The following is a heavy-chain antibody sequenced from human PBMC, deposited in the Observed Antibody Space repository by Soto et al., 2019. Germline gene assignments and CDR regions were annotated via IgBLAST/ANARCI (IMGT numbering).Heavy chain of an antibody. J-gene: IGHJ4*02. Sequence: QVHLVESGGGVVQPGRSLRLSCAASGFTFSNYGMHWARQTPGKGLEWLAIIWFDGSNKYYADSVKGRFTISRDNSKNTLYRTMNRLRAEDPAVYVCARVADKWHPHPRDYGGQGTLVTVSP. CDR2: IWFDGSNK. CDR3: ARVADKWHPHPRDY. CDR1: GFTFSNYG. V-gene: IGHV3-33*01. D-gene: IGHD5-12*01.